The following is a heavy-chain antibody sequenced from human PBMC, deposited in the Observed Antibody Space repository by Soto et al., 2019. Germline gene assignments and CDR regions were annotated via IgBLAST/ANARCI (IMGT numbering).Heavy chain of an antibody. J-gene: IGHJ4*02. CDR2: IDHDGPT. V-gene: IGHV3-74*01. Sequence: EVQLVESGGGLVQPGGSLRRSCAGSGFTFSNYWMHWVRQAPGKGLEWVSRIDHDGPTDYADSVRGRFTISRDNAENTLYLQMNSLRPEDTAVYYCVRDSHGDYWGQGTLVTVSS. CDR3: VRDSHGDY. CDR1: GFTFSNYW.